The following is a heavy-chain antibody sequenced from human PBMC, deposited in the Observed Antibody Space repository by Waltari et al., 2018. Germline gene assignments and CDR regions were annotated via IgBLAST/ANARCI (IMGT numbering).Heavy chain of an antibody. CDR1: GFDFFSDA. Sequence: EVHLLESGGGLAQPGGSLRPSCVGSGFDFFSDAMSWVRQGPGKGLEWVSGISDSGVITKYADSVKGRLTVSRDNSKNTVFLQLNSLRAEDTAIYYCARHLYSIDYLELGNWGQGTLVTVSS. J-gene: IGHJ4*02. V-gene: IGHV3-23*01. CDR2: ISDSGVIT. CDR3: ARHLYSIDYLELGN. D-gene: IGHD3-22*01.